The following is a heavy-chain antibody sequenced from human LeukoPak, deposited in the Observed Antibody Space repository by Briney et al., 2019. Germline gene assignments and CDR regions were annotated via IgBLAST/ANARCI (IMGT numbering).Heavy chain of an antibody. CDR1: GGSISSYY. V-gene: IGHV4-59*01. CDR3: AREGPITDYFDY. CDR2: IYYSGST. D-gene: IGHD3-3*01. J-gene: IGHJ4*02. Sequence: SETLSLTCTVSGGSISSYYWSWIRHPPGKGLELIGYIYYSGSTNYNPSLKSRVTISVDTSKNQFSLKLSSVTAADTAVYYCAREGPITDYFDYWGQGTLVTVSS.